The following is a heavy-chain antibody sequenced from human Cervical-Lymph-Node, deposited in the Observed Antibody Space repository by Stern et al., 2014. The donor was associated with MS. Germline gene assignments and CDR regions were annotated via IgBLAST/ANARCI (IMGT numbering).Heavy chain of an antibody. CDR1: GGTSSSHG. CDR2: IIPGLSTI. CDR3: ARRGSARRGSGWLDP. J-gene: IGHJ5*02. Sequence: VQLVESGAEVKKPGASVKVSCKASGGTSSSHGMSWVRQAPGQGLEWMGGIIPGLSTIDYAQKVQGRVTITADESTSTTYMELSSLRSEDTAVYYCARRGSARRGSGWLDPWGQGTLVTVSS. V-gene: IGHV1-69*01. D-gene: IGHD3-10*01.